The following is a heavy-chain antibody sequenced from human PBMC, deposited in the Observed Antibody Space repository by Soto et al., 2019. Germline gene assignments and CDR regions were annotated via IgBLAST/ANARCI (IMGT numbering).Heavy chain of an antibody. Sequence: SETLSLTCAVYGGSFSGYYWSWIRQPPGKGLEWIGEINHSGSTNYNPSLKSRVTISVDTSKNQFSLKLSSVTAADTAVYYCARGSRGGSSWSDDAFDIWGQGTMVTVSS. CDR3: ARGSRGGSSWSDDAFDI. CDR1: GGSFSGYY. CDR2: INHSGST. D-gene: IGHD6-13*01. V-gene: IGHV4-34*01. J-gene: IGHJ3*02.